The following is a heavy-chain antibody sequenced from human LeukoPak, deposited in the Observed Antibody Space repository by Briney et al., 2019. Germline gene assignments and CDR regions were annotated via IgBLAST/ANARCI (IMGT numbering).Heavy chain of an antibody. D-gene: IGHD5-12*01. Sequence: GGSLRLSCAASGFTFSDYYMSWIRQAPGKGLEWVSYISSSGSTIYYADSVKGRFTISRDNAKNSLYLQMNSLRAEDTAVYYCAKVRSGYDLIEGFDYWGQGTLVTVSS. J-gene: IGHJ4*02. CDR3: AKVRSGYDLIEGFDY. CDR1: GFTFSDYY. V-gene: IGHV3-11*01. CDR2: ISSSGSTI.